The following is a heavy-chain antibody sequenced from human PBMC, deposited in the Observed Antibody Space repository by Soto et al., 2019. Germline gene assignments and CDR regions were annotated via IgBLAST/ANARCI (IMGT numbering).Heavy chain of an antibody. CDR3: AKDLWATIAAADTGYDAFDI. J-gene: IGHJ3*02. D-gene: IGHD6-13*01. Sequence: GGSLRLSCAASGFTFSSYGMHWVRQAPGKGLEWVAVIWYDGSNKYYADSVKGRFTISRDNSKNTLYLQMNSLRAEDTAVYYCAKDLWATIAAADTGYDAFDIWGQGTMVTVSS. V-gene: IGHV3-33*06. CDR1: GFTFSSYG. CDR2: IWYDGSNK.